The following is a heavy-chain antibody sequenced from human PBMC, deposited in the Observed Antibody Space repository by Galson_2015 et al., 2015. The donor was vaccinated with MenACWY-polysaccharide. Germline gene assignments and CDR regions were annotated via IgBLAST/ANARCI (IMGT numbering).Heavy chain of an antibody. D-gene: IGHD5-12*01. CDR3: ARGYSAYD. Sequence: GKGLVWVSRIKSDGSSTTYADSVTGRFTISRDNAKNTLYLQMNSLRAEDTALYYCARGYSAYDWGQGTLVTVSA. CDR2: IKSDGSST. J-gene: IGHJ4*02. V-gene: IGHV3-74*01.